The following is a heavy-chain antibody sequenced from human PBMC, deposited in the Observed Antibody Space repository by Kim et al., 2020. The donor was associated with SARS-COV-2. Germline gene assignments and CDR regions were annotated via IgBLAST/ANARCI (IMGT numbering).Heavy chain of an antibody. CDR1: GGSISSSSYY. CDR2: IYYSGST. CDR3: ARHGRPPQDFWSGWGYYYGMDV. J-gene: IGHJ6*02. V-gene: IGHV4-39*01. Sequence: SETLSLTCTVSGGSISSSSYYWGWIRQPPGKGLEWIGSIYYSGSTYYNPSLKSRVTISVDTSKNQFSLKLSSVTAADTAVYYCARHGRPPQDFWSGWGYYYGMDVWGQGTTVTVSS. D-gene: IGHD3-3*01.